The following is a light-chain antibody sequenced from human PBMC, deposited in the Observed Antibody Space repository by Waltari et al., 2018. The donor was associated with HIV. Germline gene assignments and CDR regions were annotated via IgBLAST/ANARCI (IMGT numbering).Light chain of an antibody. CDR1: SSNIGSNA. V-gene: IGLV1-44*01. CDR2: RRN. J-gene: IGLJ1*01. CDR3: AAWDDSLNDSYV. Sequence: QSVLTQPPSASGTPGQRVTIPCSGSSSNIGSNAVNWYQQLPGTAPNLLTYRRNQRPSGVPDRSSGSKSGTSASLASSGLQSDDEADYYCAAWDDSLNDSYVFGPGTKVTVL.